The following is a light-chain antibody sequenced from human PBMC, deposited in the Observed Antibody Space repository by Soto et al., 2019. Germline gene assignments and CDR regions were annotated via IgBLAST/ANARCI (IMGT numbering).Light chain of an antibody. CDR3: TSYKTNSTWV. CDR1: TSDIGAYNY. J-gene: IGLJ3*02. Sequence: QSVLTQPASVCGSPGQSITISCTGTTSDIGAYNYVSWYQQHPGKAPKLMIYEVTNRPSGASDRFSGSKSDNTASLTISPLRAEEEAAHYCTSYKTNSTWVFGGETKVTVL. V-gene: IGLV2-14*01. CDR2: EVT.